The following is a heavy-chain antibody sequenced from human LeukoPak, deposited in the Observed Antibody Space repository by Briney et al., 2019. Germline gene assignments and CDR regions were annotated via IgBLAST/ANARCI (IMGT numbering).Heavy chain of an antibody. J-gene: IGHJ4*02. CDR2: INPNSGGT. V-gene: IGHV1-2*02. CDR1: GYTFTGYY. CDR3: ARDYAVGATLVVFDY. Sequence: ASVKVSCKASGYTFTGYYMHWVRQAPGQGLEWMGWINPNSGGTNYAQKFQGGVTMTRDTSISTAYMELSRLRSDDTAVYYCARDYAVGATLVVFDYWGQGTLVTVSS. D-gene: IGHD1-26*01.